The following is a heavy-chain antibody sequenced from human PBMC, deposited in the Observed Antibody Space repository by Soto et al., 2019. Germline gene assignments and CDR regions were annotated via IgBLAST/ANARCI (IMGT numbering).Heavy chain of an antibody. CDR2: INTNSGGT. J-gene: IGHJ3*02. CDR3: ARTSTMTSETADAFDI. CDR1: GYTFTGYY. Sequence: GASVKVSCKASGYTFTGYYMHWVRQAPGQGIEWMGWINTNSGGTNYAQKFQGWVTMTRDTSISTAYMELSRLRSDDTAVYYCARTSTMTSETADAFDIWGQGTMVTVSS. V-gene: IGHV1-2*04.